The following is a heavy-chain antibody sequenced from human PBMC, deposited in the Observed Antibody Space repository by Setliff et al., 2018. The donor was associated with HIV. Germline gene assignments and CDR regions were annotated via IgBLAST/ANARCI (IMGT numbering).Heavy chain of an antibody. J-gene: IGHJ3*02. Sequence: SETLSLTCNVSGGSISTYYWSWIRQPPGKGLEWLGYVSYSGSTNFNPSLERRLAMSVDMSKNHFSLKLRSVTAADTDVYYCARRQSYYDILNGRAFDALDIWGQGTKVTVSS. CDR1: GGSISTYY. CDR3: ARRQSYYDILNGRAFDALDI. CDR2: VSYSGST. V-gene: IGHV4-59*08. D-gene: IGHD3-9*01.